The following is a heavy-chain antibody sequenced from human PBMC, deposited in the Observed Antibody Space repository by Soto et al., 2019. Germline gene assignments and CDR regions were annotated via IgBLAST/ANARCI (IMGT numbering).Heavy chain of an antibody. D-gene: IGHD2-21*02. J-gene: IGHJ5*02. CDR2: VSGAGTST. CDR1: GFTFRNYA. V-gene: IGHV3-23*01. CDR3: AKDRAYCGGDCYSGNWFDP. Sequence: GGSLRLSCAASGFTFRNYAMTWVRQAPGKGLEWVSLVSGAGTSTYYADSVKGRFTISRDNSKNTLYLQMNSLRAEDTAVYYCAKDRAYCGGDCYSGNWFDPWGQGTLVTVSS.